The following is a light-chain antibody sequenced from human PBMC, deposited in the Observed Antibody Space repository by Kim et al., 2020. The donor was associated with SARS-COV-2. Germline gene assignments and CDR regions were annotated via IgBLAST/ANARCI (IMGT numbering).Light chain of an antibody. CDR2: EVN. CDR3: CSSAGAKSFHWM. J-gene: IGLJ3*02. CDR1: SSGVDIYSH. Sequence: NMISCTCTSSGVDIYSHASWYQQHLGGAPPIVINEVNKRPPAVSTRFSGSTTGNTASLPISGLQPEDEDNYHCCSSAGAKSFHWMFGGGTKLTVL. V-gene: IGLV2-23*02.